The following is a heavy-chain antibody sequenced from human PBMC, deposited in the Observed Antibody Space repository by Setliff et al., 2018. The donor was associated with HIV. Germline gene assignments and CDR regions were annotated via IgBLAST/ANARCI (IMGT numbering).Heavy chain of an antibody. CDR1: GGTFGIYG. CDR2: TIPMFGTA. J-gene: IGHJ4*02. CDR3: ARESACSSTSCPKVLDY. Sequence: GASVKVSCKASGGTFGIYGISWVRQAPGQGLEWMGGTIPMFGTANYAQKFQGRVTITADESTNTGYMELSGLRFEDTAVYYCARESACSSTSCPKVLDYWGQGTLVTSPQ. D-gene: IGHD2-2*01. V-gene: IGHV1-69*13.